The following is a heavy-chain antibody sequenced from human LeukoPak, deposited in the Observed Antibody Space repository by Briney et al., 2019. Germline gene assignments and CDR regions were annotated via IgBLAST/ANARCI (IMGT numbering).Heavy chain of an antibody. CDR2: IIPIFGTA. D-gene: IGHD6-13*01. CDR3: ARDSKQQLADDAFDI. J-gene: IGHJ3*02. Sequence: SVKVSCKASGGTFSSYAISWVRQAPGQGLEWMGGIIPIFGTANYAQKFQGRVTITTDESTSTAYMEPSSLRSEDTAVYYCARDSKQQLADDAFDIWGQGTMATVSS. V-gene: IGHV1-69*05. CDR1: GGTFSSYA.